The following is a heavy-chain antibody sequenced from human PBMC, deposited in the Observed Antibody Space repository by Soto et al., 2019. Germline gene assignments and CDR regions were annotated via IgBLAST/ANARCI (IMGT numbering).Heavy chain of an antibody. CDR1: GYTFSSYT. CDR3: ARVEAPFGESLH. CDR2: ISPDDGNT. D-gene: IGHD3-10*01. V-gene: IGHV1-18*01. Sequence: VKVSCKTSGYTFSSYTIAWVRQAPGQGLEWLGWISPDDGNTEYEQKFQGRVTMTADTLTNNAYMELRSLKYDDTAVYYCARVEAPFGESLHWGQGTPVTVSS. J-gene: IGHJ4*02.